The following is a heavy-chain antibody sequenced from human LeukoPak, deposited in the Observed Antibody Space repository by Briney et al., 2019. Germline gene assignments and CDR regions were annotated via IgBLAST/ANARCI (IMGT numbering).Heavy chain of an antibody. CDR2: ISYDGSNK. J-gene: IGHJ6*02. CDR3: AKRSLYYYYGMDV. Sequence: GGSLRLSCAASGFTFSSYGMHWVRQAPGKGLEWVADISYDGSNKYYADSVKGRFTISRDNSKNTLYLQMNSLRAEDTAVYYCAKRSLYYYYGMDVWGQGTTVTVSS. D-gene: IGHD2/OR15-2a*01. CDR1: GFTFSSYG. V-gene: IGHV3-30*18.